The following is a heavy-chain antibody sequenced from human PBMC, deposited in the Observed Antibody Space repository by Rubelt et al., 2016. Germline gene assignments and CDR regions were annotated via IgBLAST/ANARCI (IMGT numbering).Heavy chain of an antibody. Sequence: ESGGGVVQPGRSLRLSCTASGFTFRNYGMHWVRQAPGKGLEWVAVIWYDGSNNRFADSVKGRFTISRDNSKNRLYLQMNSLRDDDTAVYYCTRALTTMGVPRYFDYWGQGTLVTVSS. CDR1: GFTFRNYG. J-gene: IGHJ4*02. CDR2: IWYDGSNN. V-gene: IGHV3-33*01. D-gene: IGHD4-11*01. CDR3: TRALTTMGVPRYFDY.